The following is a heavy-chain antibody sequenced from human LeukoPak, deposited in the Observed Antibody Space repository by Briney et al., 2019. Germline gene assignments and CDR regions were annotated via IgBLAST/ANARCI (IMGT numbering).Heavy chain of an antibody. J-gene: IGHJ4*02. CDR3: ARDRGTWNDDGFDY. Sequence: SETLSLTCAVYGGSFSGYSWSWIRQPPGKGLEWIGEINHSGSTNYNPSLKSRVTISVDTSKNQFSLKLSSVTAADTAVYYCARDRGTWNDDGFDYWGQGTLVTVSS. D-gene: IGHD1-1*01. V-gene: IGHV4-34*01. CDR2: INHSGST. CDR1: GGSFSGYS.